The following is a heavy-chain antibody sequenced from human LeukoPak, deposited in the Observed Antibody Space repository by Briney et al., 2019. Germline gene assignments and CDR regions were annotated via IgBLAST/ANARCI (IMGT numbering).Heavy chain of an antibody. Sequence: ASVMVSCKASGYTFTGYYIHWVRQAPGQGLEWMGWINPNSGGTNYAQKFQGRVTMTRDTSTSTVYMELSSLRSEDTAVYYCARDRTPYYYDSSGTPPDYWGQGTLVTVSS. CDR2: INPNSGGT. CDR3: ARDRTPYYYDSSGTPPDY. D-gene: IGHD3-22*01. CDR1: GYTFTGYY. V-gene: IGHV1-2*02. J-gene: IGHJ4*02.